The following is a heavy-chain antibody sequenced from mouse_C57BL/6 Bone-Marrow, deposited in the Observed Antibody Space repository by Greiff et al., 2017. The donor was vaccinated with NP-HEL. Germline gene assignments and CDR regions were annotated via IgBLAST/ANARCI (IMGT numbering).Heavy chain of an antibody. CDR3: ARKGEDYFDY. CDR1: GFTFSDYY. Sequence: EVKVVESEGGLVQPGSSMKLSCTASGFTFSDYYMAWVRQVPEKGLEWVANINYDGSSTYYLDSLKSRFIISRDNAKNILYLQMSSLKSEDTATYYCARKGEDYFDYWGQGTTLTVSS. V-gene: IGHV5-16*01. J-gene: IGHJ2*01. CDR2: INYDGSST.